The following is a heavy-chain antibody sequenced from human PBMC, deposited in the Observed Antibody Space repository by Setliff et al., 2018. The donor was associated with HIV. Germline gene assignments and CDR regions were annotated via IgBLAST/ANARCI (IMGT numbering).Heavy chain of an antibody. CDR1: GGSISSSSHY. Sequence: SETLSLTCTVSGGSISSSSHYWGWIRQPPGKGLEWVGSIYYSGSTYYNPSLKSRVTMSGDTSKNQFSLNLTSVTAADTAVYFCARGLGRGSGTYYNPPGYWGPGTLVTVSS. V-gene: IGHV4-39*02. D-gene: IGHD3-10*01. CDR3: ARGLGRGSGTYYNPPGY. J-gene: IGHJ4*02. CDR2: IYYSGST.